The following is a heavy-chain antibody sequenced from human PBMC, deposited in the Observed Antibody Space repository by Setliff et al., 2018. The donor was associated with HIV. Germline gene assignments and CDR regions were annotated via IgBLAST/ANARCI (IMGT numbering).Heavy chain of an antibody. V-gene: IGHV1-18*04. J-gene: IGHJ5*02. CDR3: ARGFHGNSGYPPHWFDP. Sequence: ASVKVSCKASKYTLTKYFTQWCDRALDKGMVVAMHQPFQGRVTMTTDTSTSTAYMELRSLRSDDTAVYYCARGFHGNSGYPPHWFDPWGQGTLVTVSS. D-gene: IGHD5-12*01. CDR2: QP. CDR1: KYTLTKYF.